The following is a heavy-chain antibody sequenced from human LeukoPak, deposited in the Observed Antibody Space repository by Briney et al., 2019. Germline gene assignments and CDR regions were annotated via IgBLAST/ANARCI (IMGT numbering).Heavy chain of an antibody. V-gene: IGHV3-64*01. Sequence: GGSLRLSCAASGFIFSTYAMHWVRQAPGKRLEYVSAISNHGGSTYYANSVKGRFIISRDNSKNTLYLQMGNLRIGDMAVYYCARESATSGWLFDYWGQGTLVTVYS. CDR2: ISNHGGST. CDR1: GFIFSTYA. D-gene: IGHD6-19*01. J-gene: IGHJ4*02. CDR3: ARESATSGWLFDY.